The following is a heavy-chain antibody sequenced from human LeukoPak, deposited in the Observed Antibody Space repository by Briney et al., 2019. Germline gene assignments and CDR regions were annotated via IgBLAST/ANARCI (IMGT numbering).Heavy chain of an antibody. D-gene: IGHD3-10*01. CDR1: GFTFSRHG. CDR3: AREGYYGSGSPPSLYFDY. V-gene: IGHV3-30*03. J-gene: IGHJ4*02. Sequence: PGGSLRLSCAPSGFTFSRHGMHWVRQAPGKGLEWVAVTSSDLNVKLYADSVKGRFTISRDNSRSTLYSQMNSLRPEDTAIYYCAREGYYGSGSPPSLYFDYWGQGTLVTVSS. CDR2: TSSDLNVK.